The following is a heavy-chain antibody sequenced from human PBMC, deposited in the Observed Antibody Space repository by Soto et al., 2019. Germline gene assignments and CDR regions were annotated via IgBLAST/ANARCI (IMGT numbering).Heavy chain of an antibody. CDR1: GGSVSSTSYY. V-gene: IGHV4-61*01. CDR3: VREWEHLYFDY. D-gene: IGHD1-26*01. CDR2: IHYSGST. J-gene: IGHJ4*02. Sequence: QVQLQESGPGLVKPSETLSLTCTVSGGSVSSTSYYWSWIRQPPGKGLEWIGYIHYSGSTNYNPSLKSRVTISVDTSKSQFSLKLSSVTAADTAVFYCVREWEHLYFDYWGQGTLVTVSS.